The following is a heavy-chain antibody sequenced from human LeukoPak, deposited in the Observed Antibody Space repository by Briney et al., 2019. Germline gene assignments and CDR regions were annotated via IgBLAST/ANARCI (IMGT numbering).Heavy chain of an antibody. CDR3: AREDRTGEQQLVEAFDI. D-gene: IGHD6-13*01. CDR1: GGIFSNQA. J-gene: IGHJ3*02. CDR2: IIPMIGTA. V-gene: IGHV1-69*04. Sequence: ASVKVSCKASGGIFSNQAITWVRQAPGQGLEWMGRIIPMIGTAKSAQRFQGRVTFTADTSTNTAYMELSSLTSEDTAVYYCAREDRTGEQQLVEAFDIWGQGTMVTVSS.